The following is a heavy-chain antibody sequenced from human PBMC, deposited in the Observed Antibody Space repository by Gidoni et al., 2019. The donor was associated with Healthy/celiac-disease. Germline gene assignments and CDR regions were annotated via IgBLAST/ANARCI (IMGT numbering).Heavy chain of an antibody. CDR3: ARVGIITGTTSFDY. J-gene: IGHJ4*02. CDR2: IHYSGGT. CDR1: GGSISSYY. D-gene: IGHD1-20*01. Sequence: QVQLQESGPGLATPSATLSLSCTAPGGSISSYYWSWIRQPPGKGLEWIGYIHYSGGTNYNPSLKSRVTMSVDTSKNQLSLKLSAVTAADTAVYYCARVGIITGTTSFDYWGQGTLVTVSS. V-gene: IGHV4-59*01.